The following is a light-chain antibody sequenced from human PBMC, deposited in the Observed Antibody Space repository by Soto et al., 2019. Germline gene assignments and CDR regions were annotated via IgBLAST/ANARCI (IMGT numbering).Light chain of an antibody. V-gene: IGKV1-33*01. CDR2: DAS. CDR1: QDISNY. Sequence: DLPMTQSPSSPSASVGDRVTITCQASQDISNYLNWYQQKPGKAPKLLIYDASNLETGVPSRFSGSGSGTDFTFTISSLQPEDIATYYCQQYDNLPCTFGPGTKVDIK. J-gene: IGKJ3*01. CDR3: QQYDNLPCT.